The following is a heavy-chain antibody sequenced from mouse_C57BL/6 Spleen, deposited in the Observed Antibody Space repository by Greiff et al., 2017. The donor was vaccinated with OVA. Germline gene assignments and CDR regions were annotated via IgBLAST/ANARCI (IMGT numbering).Heavy chain of an antibody. CDR3: ARGWAEFAY. CDR1: GFTFSDSG. Sequence: EVQLVESGGGLVKPGGSLKLSCAASGFTFSDSGMHWVRQAPGKGLEWVAYISRGGGTIYYAGTVKGRVTISRDNAKNTLFLQMTSLGSEDTARDYCARGWAEFAYWGQGTTLTVSS. D-gene: IGHD3-3*01. CDR2: ISRGGGTI. J-gene: IGHJ2*01. V-gene: IGHV5-17*01.